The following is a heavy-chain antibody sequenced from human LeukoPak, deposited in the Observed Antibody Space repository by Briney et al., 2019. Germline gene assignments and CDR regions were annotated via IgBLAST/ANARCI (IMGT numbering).Heavy chain of an antibody. V-gene: IGHV3-7*05. CDR2: IKQDGSEK. CDR1: GFTFSSYW. CDR3: ARDGSETYYDFWSGYPPAGYYDY. J-gene: IGHJ4*02. D-gene: IGHD3-3*01. Sequence: GGSLRLSCAASGFTFSSYWMSWVREAPGKGLEWVANIKQDGSEKYYVDSVKGRFTISRDNAKNSLYLQMNSLRAEDTAVYYCARDGSETYYDFWSGYPPAGYYDYWGQGTLVTVSS.